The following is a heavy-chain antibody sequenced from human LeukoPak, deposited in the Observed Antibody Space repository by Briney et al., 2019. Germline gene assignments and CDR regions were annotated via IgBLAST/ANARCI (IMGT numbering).Heavy chain of an antibody. CDR3: AELGITMIGGV. D-gene: IGHD3-10*02. Sequence: HPGGSLRLSCAASGFTLSSYAMHWVRQAPGKGLEWVSYISSSGSTIYYADSVKGRFTISRDNAKNSLYLQMNSLRAEDTAVYYCAELGITMIGGVWGKGTTVTISS. CDR1: GFTLSSYA. J-gene: IGHJ6*04. V-gene: IGHV3-48*03. CDR2: ISSSGSTI.